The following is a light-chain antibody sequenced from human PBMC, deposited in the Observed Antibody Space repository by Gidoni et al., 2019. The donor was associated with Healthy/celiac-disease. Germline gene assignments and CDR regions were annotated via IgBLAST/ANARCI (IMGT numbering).Light chain of an antibody. CDR1: QSVSSSY. CDR2: GAS. V-gene: IGKV3-20*01. J-gene: IGKJ2*01. Sequence: IVLTQTPRTLSLSPGESATLSSRASQSVSSSYVAWYQQKPGQAPRLLIYGASSRAPGIPDRFSGSGSGTDFTLTISRLEPEDFAVYYCQQYGSSPGYTFGQGTKLEIK. CDR3: QQYGSSPGYT.